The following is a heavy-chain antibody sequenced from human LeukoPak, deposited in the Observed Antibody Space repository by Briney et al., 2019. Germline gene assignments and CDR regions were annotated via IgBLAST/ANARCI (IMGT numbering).Heavy chain of an antibody. J-gene: IGHJ4*02. CDR3: ARDYLVGAPLDS. CDR2: MYISGST. CDR1: GVSITNYC. D-gene: IGHD1-26*01. V-gene: IGHV4-4*07. Sequence: PSETLSLTCTVSGVSITNYCWAWIRQPAGKGLEWIGRMYISGSTNYNPSLKSRVSISIDKTKNQSSLKLRSVTAADTAIYYCARDYLVGAPLDSWGQGTLVTVSS.